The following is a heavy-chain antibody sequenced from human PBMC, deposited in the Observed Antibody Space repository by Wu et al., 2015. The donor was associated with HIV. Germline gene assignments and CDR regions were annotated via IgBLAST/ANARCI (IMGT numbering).Heavy chain of an antibody. V-gene: IGHV1-69*05. CDR3: ASSAWRVTGYRDYYYYGMDV. CDR1: GGTFSSYA. D-gene: IGHD3-10*01. CDR2: IIPIFGTA. J-gene: IGHJ6*02. Sequence: QVQLVQSGAEVKKPGSSVKVSCKASGGTFSSYAISWVRQAPGQGLEWMGGIIPIFGTANYAQKFQGRVTITTDESTSTAYMELSSLRSEDTAVYYCASSAWRVTGYRDYYYYGMDVWGQGTTVTVSS.